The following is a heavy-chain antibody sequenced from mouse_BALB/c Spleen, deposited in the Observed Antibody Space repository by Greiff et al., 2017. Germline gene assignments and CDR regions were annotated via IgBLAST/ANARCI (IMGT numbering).Heavy chain of an antibody. CDR3: ANYYGSSYDAMDY. Sequence: VKLQESGAELAKPGASVKMSCKASGYTFTSYWMHWVKQRPGQGLEWIGYINPSTGYTEYNQKFKDKATLTADKSSSTAYMQLSSLTSEDSAVYYCANYYGSSYDAMDYWGQGTSVTVSS. CDR2: INPSTGYT. V-gene: IGHV1-7*01. D-gene: IGHD1-1*01. J-gene: IGHJ4*01. CDR1: GYTFTSYW.